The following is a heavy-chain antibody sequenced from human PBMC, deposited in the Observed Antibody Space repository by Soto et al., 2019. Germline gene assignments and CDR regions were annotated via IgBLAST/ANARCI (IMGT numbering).Heavy chain of an antibody. V-gene: IGHV1-18*01. CDR3: ARARAIAVAASDFDY. Sequence: QVQLVQSGAEVKKPGASVKVSCKASGYTFTSYGISWVRQAPGQGLEWMGWISAYNGNTNYAQKLQGIGTMNTDTSTRTAYMGLRRLRSDDTAVYFCARARAIAVAASDFDYWGQGTLVTVSS. J-gene: IGHJ4*02. CDR1: GYTFTSYG. CDR2: ISAYNGNT. D-gene: IGHD6-19*01.